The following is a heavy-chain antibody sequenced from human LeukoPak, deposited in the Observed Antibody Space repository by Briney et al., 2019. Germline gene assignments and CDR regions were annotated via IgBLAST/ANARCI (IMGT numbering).Heavy chain of an antibody. V-gene: IGHV1-69*01. CDR2: IIPIFGTA. D-gene: IGHD6-13*01. J-gene: IGHJ5*02. CDR1: GGTFSSYA. CDR3: ARDIRYSSSWPTGFDP. Sequence: SVKVSCKASGGTFSSYAISWVRQAPGQGLEWMGGIIPIFGTANYAQKFQGRVTITADESTSTAYMELSSLRSEDTAVYYCARDIRYSSSWPTGFDPWGQGTLVTVSS.